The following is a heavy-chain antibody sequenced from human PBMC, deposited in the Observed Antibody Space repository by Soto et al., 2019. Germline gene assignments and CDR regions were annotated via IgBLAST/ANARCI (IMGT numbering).Heavy chain of an antibody. D-gene: IGHD4-17*01. Sequence: SETLSLTCTVSGGSTSSSSYYWGWTRQPPGKGLEWIGSIYYSGSTYYNPSLKSRVTISVDTSKNQFSLKLSSVTAADTAVYYCATLLETTALVGIDYWGQGTLVTVSS. V-gene: IGHV4-39*01. CDR3: ATLLETTALVGIDY. CDR2: IYYSGST. CDR1: GGSTSSSSYY. J-gene: IGHJ4*02.